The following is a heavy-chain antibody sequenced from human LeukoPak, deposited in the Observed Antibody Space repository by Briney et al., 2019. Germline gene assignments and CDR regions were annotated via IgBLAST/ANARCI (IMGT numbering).Heavy chain of an antibody. Sequence: ASVKVSCKAPGGTFSSYAISWVRQAPGQGLEWMGGIIPIFGTANYAQKFQGRVTITADESTSTAYMELSSLRSEDTAVYYCARRAYCGGDRRAFDIWGQGTMVTVSS. CDR3: ARRAYCGGDRRAFDI. CDR1: GGTFSSYA. D-gene: IGHD2-21*02. J-gene: IGHJ3*02. CDR2: IIPIFGTA. V-gene: IGHV1-69*13.